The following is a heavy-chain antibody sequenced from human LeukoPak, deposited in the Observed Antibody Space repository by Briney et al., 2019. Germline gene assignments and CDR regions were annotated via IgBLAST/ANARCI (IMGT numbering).Heavy chain of an antibody. CDR1: SGSFRTYY. V-gene: IGHV4-59*01. Sequence: PSETLSLTCTVSSGSFRTYYWSWIRQPPGKGLEWMGYIFYNEGTSYNPSLKSRVTISADTSNNQLSLKVNSVTAADTAMYYCVKSNSRYQPWTLDIWGRGTMVTVSS. CDR3: VKSNSRYQPWTLDI. CDR2: IFYNEGT. D-gene: IGHD2-2*01. J-gene: IGHJ3*02.